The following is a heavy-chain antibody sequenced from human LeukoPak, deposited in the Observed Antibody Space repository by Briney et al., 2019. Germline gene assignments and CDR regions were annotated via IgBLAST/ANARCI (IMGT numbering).Heavy chain of an antibody. CDR2: ITASGLTT. J-gene: IGHJ6*02. D-gene: IGHD2-2*01. Sequence: PGGSLRLSCAASGFTFSNYAMTWVRQAPGKGLEWVAGITASGLTTYYADSVKGRFTISRDSSKNPLYLQMNIPRAEQTPLYYCPKDPVGPSTAGYFYGMEVWGQGTTVTVSS. V-gene: IGHV3-23*01. CDR1: GFTFSNYA. CDR3: PKDPVGPSTAGYFYGMEV.